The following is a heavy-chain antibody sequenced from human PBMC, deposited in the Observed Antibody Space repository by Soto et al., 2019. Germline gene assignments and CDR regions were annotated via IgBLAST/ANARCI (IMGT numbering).Heavy chain of an antibody. Sequence: GGSLRLSCAASGFTFSDYWMSWVRQTPGKGLEWVANINQYGFGKYHVDSVKGRFTISRDNAKNSLFLQMNNLRAEDTAVYYCARLPAINRRYYFNFWGQGTLVTVSS. J-gene: IGHJ4*02. V-gene: IGHV3-7*01. CDR1: GFTFSDYW. CDR2: INQYGFGK. CDR3: ARLPAINRRYYFNF. D-gene: IGHD2-21*02.